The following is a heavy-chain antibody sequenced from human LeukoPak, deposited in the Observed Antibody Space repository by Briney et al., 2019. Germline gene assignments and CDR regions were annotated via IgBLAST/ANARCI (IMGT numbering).Heavy chain of an antibody. CDR1: GFTFSSYS. J-gene: IGHJ4*02. CDR2: IYSGGNT. Sequence: GGSLRLSCAASGFTFSSYSMNWVRQAPGKGLEWVSVIYSGGNTYYADSVKGRFTISRDNSKNTLNLQMNSLRAEDTAVYYCARVPDYWGQGTLVTVSS. V-gene: IGHV3-53*01. CDR3: ARVPDY.